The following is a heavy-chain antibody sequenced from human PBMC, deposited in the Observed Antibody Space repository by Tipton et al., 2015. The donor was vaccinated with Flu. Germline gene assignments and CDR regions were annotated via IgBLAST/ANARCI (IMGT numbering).Heavy chain of an antibody. J-gene: IGHJ3*02. V-gene: IGHV4-4*07. CDR3: ARDLRGYSGYTGGDAFDM. CDR2: ISTSGST. CDR1: GGSIGSSY. Sequence: LRLSCTVSGGSIGSSYWSWIRQPAGKGLEWIGRISTSGSTNYNASLESRVTMSRDTSKNHFSLRLSSATAADTALYYCARDLRGYSGYTGGDAFDMWGQGIMVTVSS. D-gene: IGHD5-12*01.